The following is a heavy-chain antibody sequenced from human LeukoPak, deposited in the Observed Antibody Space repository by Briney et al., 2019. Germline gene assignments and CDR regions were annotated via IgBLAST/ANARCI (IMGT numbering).Heavy chain of an antibody. V-gene: IGHV3-23*01. J-gene: IGHJ4*02. CDR1: GFTFNNYV. CDR2: ISASAAMT. D-gene: IGHD2-8*01. Sequence: PGGSLRLSCEASGFTFNNYVMTWVRQAPGKGLEWVSSISASAAMTYYADSVKGRFTVSRDNSKNTLYLQMNSLRAEDTAIYYCAKAYGTNGYFQLPIDFWGQGTLVTVSS. CDR3: AKAYGTNGYFQLPIDF.